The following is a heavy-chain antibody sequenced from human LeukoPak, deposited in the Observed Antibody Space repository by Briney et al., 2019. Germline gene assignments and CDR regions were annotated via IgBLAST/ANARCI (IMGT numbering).Heavy chain of an antibody. V-gene: IGHV3-30*03. D-gene: IGHD1-7*01. CDR2: ISSDGSSQ. CDR1: GXTFSRYG. J-gene: IGHJ3*02. CDR3: ARPNWNSHGAFDI. Sequence: GGSLRLSCTASGXTFSRYGMHWVRQAPGKGLEWVTVISSDGSSQYYADSVKGRFTVSRDSSRNMVYLQMNSLRAEDTAVYYCARPNWNSHGAFDIWGQGTMVTVSS.